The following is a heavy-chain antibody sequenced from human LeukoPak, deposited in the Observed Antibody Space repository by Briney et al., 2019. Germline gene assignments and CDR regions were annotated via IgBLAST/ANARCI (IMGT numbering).Heavy chain of an antibody. V-gene: IGHV1-46*01. CDR3: ARERSGYSPYNDY. CDR1: GYTFTTYY. J-gene: IGHJ4*02. CDR2: IKPSDGNT. Sequence: GASVKVSCKASGYTFTTYYIHWVRQAPGQGLEWVGTIKPSDGNTVYAQKFQVRVNMTRDTSTRTAYMELGSLSSEDTAVYYCARERSGYSPYNDYWGQGTLVIVSS. D-gene: IGHD3-3*01.